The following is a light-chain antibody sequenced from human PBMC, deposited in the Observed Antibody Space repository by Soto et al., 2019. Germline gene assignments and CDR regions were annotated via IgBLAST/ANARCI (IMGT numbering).Light chain of an antibody. CDR3: AAWDDNLKGLV. V-gene: IGLV1-47*01. J-gene: IGLJ2*01. Sequence: QSVLTQPPSASGTPGQRVTISCSGSSSNIGSNYVYWYQQVPGTAPRLLMYRASQRPSGVPDRFSGSKSGTSASLAISGLRSEDEADYYCAAWDDNLKGLVFGGGTKLTVL. CDR1: SSNIGSNY. CDR2: RAS.